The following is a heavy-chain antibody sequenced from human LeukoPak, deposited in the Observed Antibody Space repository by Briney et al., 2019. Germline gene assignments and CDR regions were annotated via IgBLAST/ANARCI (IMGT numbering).Heavy chain of an antibody. Sequence: GGSLRLSCAASGFTFSSYAMSWVRQAPGKGLEWVSAISGSGGSTYYADSVKGRFTISRDNSKNTLYLQMNSLRAEDTAVYYCADGGDIYSIFDYWGQGTLVTVSS. D-gene: IGHD2-21*02. CDR1: GFTFSSYA. CDR3: ADGGDIYSIFDY. J-gene: IGHJ4*02. V-gene: IGHV3-23*01. CDR2: ISGSGGST.